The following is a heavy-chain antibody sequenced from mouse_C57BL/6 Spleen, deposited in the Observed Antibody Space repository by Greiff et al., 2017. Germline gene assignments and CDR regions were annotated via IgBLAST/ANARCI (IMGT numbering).Heavy chain of an antibody. CDR2: IYWDDDK. CDR1: GFSLSTSGMG. J-gene: IGHJ4*01. D-gene: IGHD3-2*02. V-gene: IGHV8-12*01. Sequence: QVTLKVSGPGILQSSQTLSLTCSFSGFSLSTSGMGVSWIRQPSGKGLEWLAHIYWDDDKRYNPSLKSRLTISKDTSRNQVFLKITSVDTADTATYYWARRGGTAQASGYAMDYWGQGTSVTVSS. CDR3: ARRGGTAQASGYAMDY.